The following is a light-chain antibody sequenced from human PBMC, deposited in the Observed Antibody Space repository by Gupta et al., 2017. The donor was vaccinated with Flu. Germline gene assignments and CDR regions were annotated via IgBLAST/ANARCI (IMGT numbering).Light chain of an antibody. CDR1: QSISNW. J-gene: IGKJ4*01. CDR3: QQDDNYPLT. CDR2: QAS. V-gene: IGKV1-5*03. Sequence: DIQMTQSPSTLSASVGDMVTITCRASQSISNWLAWYQQKSGKAPKLLIYQASSLESGVPSRFSGSGSGTKFTLTISSLQPDDFALYYCQQDDNYPLTFGGGTEVEIK.